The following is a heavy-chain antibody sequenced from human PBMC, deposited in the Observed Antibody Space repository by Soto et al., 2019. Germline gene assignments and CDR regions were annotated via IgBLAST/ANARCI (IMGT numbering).Heavy chain of an antibody. CDR3: ASLRFFEWFDY. D-gene: IGHD3-3*01. CDR1: GFTFSDYY. CDR2: ISSSGSTV. J-gene: IGHJ4*02. Sequence: PGGSLRLSCAASGFTFSDYYMSWIRQAPGKGLEWVSYISSSGSTVYYADSVKGRFTISRDNAKNSLYLQMNSLRAEDTAVYYCASLRFFEWFDYWGQGTLVTVSS. V-gene: IGHV3-11*01.